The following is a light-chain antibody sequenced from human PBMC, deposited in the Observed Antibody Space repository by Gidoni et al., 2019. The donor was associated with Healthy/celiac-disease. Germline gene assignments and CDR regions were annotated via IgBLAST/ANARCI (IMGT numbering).Light chain of an antibody. Sequence: EIVLTQSPATLSLSPGERATLSCRASQSVSSYLAWYQQKPGQAPRLLIYDASNRATGIPARFSGMGSGTDFTLTISSLEPEDFAVYYCQQRSNWPPTFGQGTRLEIK. CDR1: QSVSSY. V-gene: IGKV3-11*01. J-gene: IGKJ5*01. CDR3: QQRSNWPPT. CDR2: DAS.